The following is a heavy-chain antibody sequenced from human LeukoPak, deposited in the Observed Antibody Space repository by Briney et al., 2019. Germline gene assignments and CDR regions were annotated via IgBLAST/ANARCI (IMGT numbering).Heavy chain of an antibody. D-gene: IGHD5-18*01. Sequence: AGSLRLSCAASGFTVSNNYMNWVRQAPGKGLEWVSLIYCGGTTYYAHSVRGRFTISRDGSKNTLYLKMNSLRVEDTAVYYCARDPPAVTANTYGWGQGTLVTVSS. J-gene: IGHJ4*02. V-gene: IGHV3-66*01. CDR3: ARDPPAVTANTYG. CDR2: IYCGGTT. CDR1: GFTVSNNY.